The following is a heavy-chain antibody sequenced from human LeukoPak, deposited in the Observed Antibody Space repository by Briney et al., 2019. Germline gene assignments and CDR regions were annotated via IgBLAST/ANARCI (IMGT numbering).Heavy chain of an antibody. CDR2: INHSGST. D-gene: IGHD6-13*01. V-gene: IGHV4-34*01. J-gene: IGHJ3*02. CDR1: GGSFSGYY. CDR3: ASQRVLAAAFAFDI. Sequence: SETLSLTCAVYGGSFSGYYWSWIRQPPGKGLEWIGEINHSGSTNYNPSLKSRVTISVDTSKNQFSLKLSSVTAADTAVYYCASQRVLAAAFAFDIWGQGTMVTVSS.